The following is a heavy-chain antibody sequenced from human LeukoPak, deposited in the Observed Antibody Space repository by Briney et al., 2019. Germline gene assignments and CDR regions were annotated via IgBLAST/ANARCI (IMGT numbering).Heavy chain of an antibody. J-gene: IGHJ4*02. D-gene: IGHD3-22*01. CDR3: ARGVVYDSSGYYRRVDY. CDR1: GGSISSYY. Sequence: SETLSLTCTVSGGSISSYYVSWIRQPPGKGLEWLGYIYYTGSTNYNPSLKSRVIISVDTSKNQFSLNLSSVTAADTAVYYCARGVVYDSSGYYRRVDYWGQGILVTVSS. CDR2: IYYTGST. V-gene: IGHV4-59*01.